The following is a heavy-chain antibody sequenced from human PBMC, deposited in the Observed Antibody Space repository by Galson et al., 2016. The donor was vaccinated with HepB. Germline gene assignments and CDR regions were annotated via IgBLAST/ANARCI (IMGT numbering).Heavy chain of an antibody. J-gene: IGHJ4*02. CDR3: ILGHSSDDSGKRDY. V-gene: IGHV3-72*01. Sequence: SLRLSCATSGFTFSDHYIDWVRQAPGKGLEWLGRSRNRVQSYITDYAASVKGRFSISRDGSQNSLHLQMNSLKTDDTAAYYCILGHSSDDSGKRDYWGQGTLVTVSS. D-gene: IGHD3-10*01. CDR1: GFTFSDHY. CDR2: SRNRVQSYIT.